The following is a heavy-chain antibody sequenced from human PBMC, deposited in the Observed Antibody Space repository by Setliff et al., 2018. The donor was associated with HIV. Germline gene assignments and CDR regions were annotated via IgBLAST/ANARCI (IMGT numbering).Heavy chain of an antibody. V-gene: IGHV4-4*07. Sequence: PSETLSLTCTVSGGSVSSDFWSWIRQPAGKGLEWLGRMYSTGTTNYNPPLKSRLTMSIDTSRNQFSLELNSVTAADTATYYFARETVGTMRAFDVWGRGTMVTVSS. CDR1: GGSVSSDF. J-gene: IGHJ3*01. D-gene: IGHD1-26*01. CDR2: MYSTGTT. CDR3: ARETVGTMRAFDV.